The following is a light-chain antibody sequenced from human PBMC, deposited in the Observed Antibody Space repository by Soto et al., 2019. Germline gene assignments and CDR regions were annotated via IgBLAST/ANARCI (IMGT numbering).Light chain of an antibody. CDR1: SSDVGGYNY. V-gene: IGLV2-8*01. J-gene: IGLJ1*01. Sequence: QSVLTQLPSASGSPGQSVTISCTGTSSDVGGYNYVSWYQQHPGKAPRLMIYDVIKRPSGVPDRFSGSKSGNTASLTVSGLQAEDEADYYCSSYAGSTNFVFGPGTGSPS. CDR2: DVI. CDR3: SSYAGSTNFV.